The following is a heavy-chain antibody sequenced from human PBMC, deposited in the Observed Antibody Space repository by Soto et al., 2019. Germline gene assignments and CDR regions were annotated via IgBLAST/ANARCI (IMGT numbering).Heavy chain of an antibody. CDR2: VSYDTSNNK. V-gene: IGHV3-30*18. D-gene: IGHD6-19*01. CDR1: GFTFKTYG. Sequence: HPGGSLRLSCEASGFTFKTYGMHWVRQAPGKGLEWVAVVSYDTSNNKYYADSVKGRFTISRDNSKNTVYLQMNSLRTEDTALYYCAKELVAGHPTGWNKGVYFDNWGQGTLVTVSS. CDR3: AKELVAGHPTGWNKGVYFDN. J-gene: IGHJ4*02.